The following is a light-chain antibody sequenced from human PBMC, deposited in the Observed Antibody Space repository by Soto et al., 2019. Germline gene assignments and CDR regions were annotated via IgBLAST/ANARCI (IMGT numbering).Light chain of an antibody. CDR1: QSVSSNY. Sequence: EIVLTQSPGTLSLSPGERATLSCRASQSVSSNYLVWYQQKPGQAPRLLIYGASSRATGIPDRFSGSGSGTDFTLTISRLEPEDFAVYYCQQYGSSQFTFGPGTKVDIK. CDR2: GAS. CDR3: QQYGSSQFT. J-gene: IGKJ3*01. V-gene: IGKV3-20*01.